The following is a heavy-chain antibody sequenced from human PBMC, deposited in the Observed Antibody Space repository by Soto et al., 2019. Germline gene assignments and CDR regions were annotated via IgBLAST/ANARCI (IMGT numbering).Heavy chain of an antibody. D-gene: IGHD3-22*01. CDR1: GFTFSTYT. J-gene: IGHJ4*02. Sequence: QPGGSLRLSCAASGFTFSTYTIHWVRQAPGKGLEWVALISYDGSNNYYADSVKGRFTISRDNSKNTLYLQMTSLRAGDTAVYFCARGSQYYYDGSGPLDCWGQGTVVTVS. CDR2: ISYDGSNN. CDR3: ARGSQYYYDGSGPLDC. V-gene: IGHV3-30-3*01.